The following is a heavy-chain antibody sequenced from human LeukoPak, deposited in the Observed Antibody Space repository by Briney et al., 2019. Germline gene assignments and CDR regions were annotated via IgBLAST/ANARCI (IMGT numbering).Heavy chain of an antibody. J-gene: IGHJ5*02. CDR2: ISGGSGSI. Sequence: GGSLRLSCAASGFTFSSYSMNWVRQAPGKRLEWLSYISGGSGSIIHADSVRGRFTISRDDAMNSLYLQMNSLRAEDTAVYYCARGRDSRSCSGGSCYSDWFDPWGQGTLVTVSS. CDR3: ARGRDSRSCSGGSCYSDWFDP. D-gene: IGHD2-15*01. V-gene: IGHV3-48*01. CDR1: GFTFSSYS.